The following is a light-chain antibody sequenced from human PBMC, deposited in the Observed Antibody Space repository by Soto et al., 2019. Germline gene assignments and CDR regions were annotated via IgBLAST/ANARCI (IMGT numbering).Light chain of an antibody. J-gene: IGKJ4*01. CDR1: QSVRTY. CDR2: DAS. V-gene: IGKV3-11*01. CDR3: QQRTNWRSS. Sequence: ELVVTQSPATLTVSPGERATLSCRASQSVRTYVGWYEQRAGQAPRLLIYDASSRSTGIPARVSGSRSGTDFTLTIRSLEPADFAVYFCQQRTNWRSSFGGGTKVDI.